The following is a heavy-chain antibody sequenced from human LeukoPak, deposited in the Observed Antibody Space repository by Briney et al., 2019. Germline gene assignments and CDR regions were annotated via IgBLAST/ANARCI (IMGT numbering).Heavy chain of an antibody. Sequence: ASVKVSCKASGYTFTGYYMHWVRQAPGQGLEWMGWINPNSGGTNYAQKFQGRVTMTRDTSISTAYMELSRLRSDDTAVYYCARVLRYSGNLDAMDVWGQGTTVSVSS. V-gene: IGHV1-2*02. CDR2: INPNSGGT. D-gene: IGHD1-26*01. CDR3: ARVLRYSGNLDAMDV. J-gene: IGHJ6*02. CDR1: GYTFTGYY.